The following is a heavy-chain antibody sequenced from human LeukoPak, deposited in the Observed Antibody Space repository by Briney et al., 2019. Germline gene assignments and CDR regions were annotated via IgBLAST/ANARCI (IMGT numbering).Heavy chain of an antibody. Sequence: SQTLSLTCSVSGASIRSGGFYWSWLRQHPRRGLEWIGYIYFNGDTYYNPSLKSRVTISVDTSQNRFSLRVHSVTAADTAVYFCARARLRSEDFSTPYYFDFWGRGTLATVSS. D-gene: IGHD3-16*01. V-gene: IGHV4-31*03. CDR2: IYFNGDT. J-gene: IGHJ4*02. CDR3: ARARLRSEDFSTPYYFDF. CDR1: GASIRSGGFY.